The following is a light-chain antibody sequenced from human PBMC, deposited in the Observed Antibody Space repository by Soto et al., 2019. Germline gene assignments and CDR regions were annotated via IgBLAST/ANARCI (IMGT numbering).Light chain of an antibody. CDR1: QVISSY. J-gene: IGKJ1*01. CDR3: QQLNSYPRT. CDR2: AAS. Sequence: DIQLTQSPSFLSAPVGDRVTITCRASQVISSYLAWYQQKPGKAPKLLIYAASTLQSGVPSRFSGSGSGTEFTLTISSLQPEDFATYYCQQLNSYPRTFGQGTKVEIK. V-gene: IGKV1-9*01.